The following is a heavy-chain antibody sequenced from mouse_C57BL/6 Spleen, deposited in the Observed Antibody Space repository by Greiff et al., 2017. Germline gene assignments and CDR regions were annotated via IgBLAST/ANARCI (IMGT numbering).Heavy chain of an antibody. D-gene: IGHD1-1*01. CDR1: GYTFTSSG. Sequence: VKLQESGAELARPGASVKLSCKASGYTFTSSGISWVKQRTGQGLEWIGEIYPRSGNTYYTAKFQGKATLTADKSSSTAYMELRSLTSEDTAIYYCAGRGNLFDYWGQGTTLTVSA. CDR2: IYPRSGNT. V-gene: IGHV1-81*01. CDR3: AGRGNLFDY. J-gene: IGHJ2*01.